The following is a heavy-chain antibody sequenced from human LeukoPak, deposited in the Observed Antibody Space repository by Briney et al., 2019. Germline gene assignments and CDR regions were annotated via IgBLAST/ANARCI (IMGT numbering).Heavy chain of an antibody. CDR2: IYYSGST. CDR1: GGSISSYY. Sequence: SETLSLTCTVSGGSISSYYWSWVRQPPGKGLEWIGYIYYSGSTNYNPSLKSRVTISVDTSKNQFSLKLSSVTAADTAVYYCAGDYYYGMDVWGQRTKVNVSS. V-gene: IGHV4-59*01. J-gene: IGHJ6*02. CDR3: AGDYYYGMDV.